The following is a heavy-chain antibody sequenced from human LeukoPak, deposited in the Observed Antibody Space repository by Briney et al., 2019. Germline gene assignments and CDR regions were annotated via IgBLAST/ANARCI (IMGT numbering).Heavy chain of an antibody. J-gene: IGHJ4*02. D-gene: IGHD4/OR15-4a*01. CDR2: ISPKGGRT. Sequence: GGSLRLSCAASGFTFSTDAMTWVRQGPGKGLQWVSSISPKGGRTYYADSVKGRFTISRDNSKNRLYLQMYTLRAEDTAVYFCAKASTVLTPIDYWGQGTLVTVSS. CDR3: AKASTVLTPIDY. V-gene: IGHV3-23*01. CDR1: GFTFSTDA.